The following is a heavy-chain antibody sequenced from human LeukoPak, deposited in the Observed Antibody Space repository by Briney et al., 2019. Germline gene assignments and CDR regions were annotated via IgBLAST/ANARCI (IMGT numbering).Heavy chain of an antibody. V-gene: IGHV3-30*18. J-gene: IGHJ4*02. CDR2: ISYDGINK. CDR1: GFTFSSYG. D-gene: IGHD3-10*01. CDR3: AKDRAFGQFLWGNDY. Sequence: PGGSLRLSCAASGFTFSSYGLHWVRQAPGKGLEWVAVISYDGINKYYADSVKGRFTISRDNSKNTLYLQMNSLRAEDTALYYCAKDRAFGQFLWGNDYWGQGTLVTVSS.